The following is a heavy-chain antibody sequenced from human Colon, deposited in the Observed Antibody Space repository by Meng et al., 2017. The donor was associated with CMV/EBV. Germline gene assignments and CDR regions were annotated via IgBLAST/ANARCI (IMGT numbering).Heavy chain of an antibody. CDR3: AKDRIPGRARLDWFDP. V-gene: IGHV3-23*01. Sequence: GESLKISCAASGFTFNNYAMSWVRQAPGKGLEWVSGISGSGLSTYYAASVKGRFTISRDNSKNTMYLQMKSLRAEDTALYYCAKDRIPGRARLDWFDPWGQGTLVTVSS. J-gene: IGHJ5*02. CDR2: ISGSGLST. CDR1: GFTFNNYA. D-gene: IGHD2-2*01.